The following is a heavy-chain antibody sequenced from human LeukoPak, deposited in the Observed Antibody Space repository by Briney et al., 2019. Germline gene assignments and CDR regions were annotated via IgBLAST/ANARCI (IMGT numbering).Heavy chain of an antibody. Sequence: SXAAXGFTFSSYEMNWVRQAPGKGLEWVSYISSSGSTIYYADSVKGRFTISRDNAKNSLYLQMNSLRAEDTAVYYXAELGXXXXXGVWGKXTTVTISS. J-gene: IGHJ6*04. CDR1: GFTFSSYE. CDR2: ISSSGSTI. CDR3: AELGXXXXXGV. V-gene: IGHV3-48*03. D-gene: IGHD1-14*01.